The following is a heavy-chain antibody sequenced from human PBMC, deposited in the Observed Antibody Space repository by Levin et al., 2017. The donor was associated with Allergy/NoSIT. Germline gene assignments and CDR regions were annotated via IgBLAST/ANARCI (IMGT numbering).Heavy chain of an antibody. CDR2: ISSSGSTI. CDR3: ARQAGRGYYYDSPGAFDS. Sequence: GGSLRLSCAASGFTFSSYEMNWVRQAPGKGLEWVSYISSSGSTIYYADSVKGRFTISRDNAKNSLYLQMNSLRAEDTAVYYCARQAGRGYYYDSPGAFDSWGQGTMVTVSS. D-gene: IGHD3-22*01. CDR1: GFTFSSYE. V-gene: IGHV3-48*03. J-gene: IGHJ3*02.